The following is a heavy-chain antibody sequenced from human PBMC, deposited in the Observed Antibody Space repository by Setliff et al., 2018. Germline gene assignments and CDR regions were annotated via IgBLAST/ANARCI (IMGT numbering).Heavy chain of an antibody. CDR1: GGSISSYY. D-gene: IGHD1-26*01. Sequence: SETLSLTCTVSGGSISSYYWTWIRQSPGKGLEWIGNIYDSGSINYNPSLKSRVTTSVDTSKNQFSLKLSFVTAADTAVYYCARHPSSGSYYGGSIFYVDDWGPGILVTVSS. J-gene: IGHJ4*02. CDR3: ARHPSSGSYYGGSIFYVDD. CDR2: IYDSGSI. V-gene: IGHV4-59*08.